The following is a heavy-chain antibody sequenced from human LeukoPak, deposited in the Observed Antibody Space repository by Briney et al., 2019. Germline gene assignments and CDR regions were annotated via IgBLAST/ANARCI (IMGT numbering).Heavy chain of an antibody. V-gene: IGHV4-61*02. D-gene: IGHD3-16*02. CDR2: IYTSGST. CDR1: GGSISSGSYY. Sequence: SQTLSLTCTVSGGSISSGSYYWSWIRQPAGKGLEWIGRIYTSGSTNYNPSLKRRVTISVDTSKNQFSLKLSSVTAADTAVYYCARVAQYFDYVWGSYRKYGYFDYWGQGTLVTVSS. CDR3: ARVAQYFDYVWGSYRKYGYFDY. J-gene: IGHJ4*02.